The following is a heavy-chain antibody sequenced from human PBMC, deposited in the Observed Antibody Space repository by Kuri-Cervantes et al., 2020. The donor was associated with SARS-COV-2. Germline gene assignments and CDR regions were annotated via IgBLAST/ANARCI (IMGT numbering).Heavy chain of an antibody. CDR1: GLSLSTSGMR. V-gene: IGHV2-70*04. CDR2: VDWDDDK. J-gene: IGHJ6*02. CDR3: AQMSPRLGIYCCGMDV. Sequence: SGPTLVKPTQTLTLTRPFSGLSLSTSGMRVSWVRQPPGKALEWLARVDWDDDKYYSTSLKTRLSISQVTSKNQVVLKMTNMDPVDTATYDCAQMSPRLGIYCCGMDVWGQGTTVTVSS. D-gene: IGHD3-10*01.